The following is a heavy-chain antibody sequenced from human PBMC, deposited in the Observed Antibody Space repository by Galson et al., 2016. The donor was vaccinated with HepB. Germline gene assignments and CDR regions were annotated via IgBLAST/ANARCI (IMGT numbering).Heavy chain of an antibody. CDR3: AKRDISSLFYFDS. D-gene: IGHD2-2*01. J-gene: IGHJ4*02. Sequence: SLRLSCAASGFTFDDYAMHWVRQAPGKGPEWVSGINWNSVIKVYADSVKGRFTITRDNAKNSLYLQMSSLRPEDTDFYYCAKRDISSLFYFDSWGQGTLVTVSS. V-gene: IGHV3-9*01. CDR2: INWNSVIK. CDR1: GFTFDDYA.